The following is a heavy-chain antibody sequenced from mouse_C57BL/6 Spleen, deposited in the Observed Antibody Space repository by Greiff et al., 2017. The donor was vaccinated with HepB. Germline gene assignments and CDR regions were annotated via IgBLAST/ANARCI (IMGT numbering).Heavy chain of an antibody. J-gene: IGHJ4*01. CDR2: ICSGGST. V-gene: IGHV2-2*01. CDR3: ARNVYYDGSSYEAMDY. D-gene: IGHD1-1*01. CDR1: GFSLTSYG. Sequence: QVQLQQSGPGLVQPSQSLSITCTASGFSLTSYGVHWVRQSPGKGLEWLGVICSGGSTDYNAAFISSLSISKDNSKSQVFFKMNRLQADDTAIYYCARNVYYDGSSYEAMDYWGQGTSVTVSS.